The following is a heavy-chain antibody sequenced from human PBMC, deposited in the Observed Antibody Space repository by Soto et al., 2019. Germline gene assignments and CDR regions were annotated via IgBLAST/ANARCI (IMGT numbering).Heavy chain of an antibody. Sequence: GSGPTLVNPTQTLTLTCTFSGFSLSTSGVGVGWIRQPPGKALEWLALIYWDDDKRYSPSLKGRLTITKDTSKNQVVLTMTNMDPVDTATYYCASSAAGRDYMDVWGKGTTVTVSS. CDR2: IYWDDDK. J-gene: IGHJ6*03. CDR3: ASSAAGRDYMDV. D-gene: IGHD1-1*01. V-gene: IGHV2-5*02. CDR1: GFSLSTSGVG.